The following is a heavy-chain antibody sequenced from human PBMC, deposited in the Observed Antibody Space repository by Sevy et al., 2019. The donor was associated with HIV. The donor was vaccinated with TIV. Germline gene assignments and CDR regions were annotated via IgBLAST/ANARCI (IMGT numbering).Heavy chain of an antibody. V-gene: IGHV3-30*02. D-gene: IGHD2-21*02. Sequence: GGSLRLSCAASGVSFNTYGMQWVRQTPGKGLEWVSFVRHDGTKKYYSESVKGRFTISRDNSKRTLYLQMNSLRTDDTGLYFCTNGDYYFDYCGHGTLVTVSS. CDR1: GVSFNTYG. J-gene: IGHJ4*01. CDR3: TNGDYYFDY. CDR2: VRHDGTKK.